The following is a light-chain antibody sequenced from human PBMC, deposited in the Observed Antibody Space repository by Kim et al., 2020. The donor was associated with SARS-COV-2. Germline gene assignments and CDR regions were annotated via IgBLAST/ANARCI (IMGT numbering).Light chain of an antibody. Sequence: LSPGERATLSCRAGQNINRYLGWYQQKPGQAPRLLIYDTSNRATGIPARFSGSGSGTDFILTISSLEPEDFAVYYCQQRSNWPITFGQGTRLEIK. CDR2: DTS. V-gene: IGKV3-11*01. CDR3: QQRSNWPIT. J-gene: IGKJ5*01. CDR1: QNINRY.